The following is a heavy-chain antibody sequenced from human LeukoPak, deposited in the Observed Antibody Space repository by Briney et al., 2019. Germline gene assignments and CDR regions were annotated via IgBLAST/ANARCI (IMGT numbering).Heavy chain of an antibody. Sequence: GGPLRLSCAASGFTFSSFAMSWVRQAPGKGLEWVAVIPYDRSHKYYADSVKDRFNISRDNSKNTLYLQMNRLRPEDTALYYCATQKLWGGWEPRGYAFDIWGQGTRVTVFS. V-gene: IGHV3-30-3*01. CDR1: GFTFSSFA. J-gene: IGHJ3*02. D-gene: IGHD1-26*01. CDR2: IPYDRSHK. CDR3: ATQKLWGGWEPRGYAFDI.